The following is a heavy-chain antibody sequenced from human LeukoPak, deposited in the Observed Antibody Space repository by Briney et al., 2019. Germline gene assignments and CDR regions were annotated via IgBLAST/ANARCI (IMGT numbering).Heavy chain of an antibody. Sequence: GGSLRLSCAASGFTFRTYAMHWLRQAPGKGLEWVAVISFDATNKYYTDSVKGRFTISRDNSKNTLYLQMNSLRADDTAVYYCARDRGWLVPDYWGQETLVTVSS. CDR2: ISFDATNK. CDR1: GFTFRTYA. CDR3: ARDRGWLVPDY. D-gene: IGHD6-19*01. J-gene: IGHJ4*02. V-gene: IGHV3-30-3*01.